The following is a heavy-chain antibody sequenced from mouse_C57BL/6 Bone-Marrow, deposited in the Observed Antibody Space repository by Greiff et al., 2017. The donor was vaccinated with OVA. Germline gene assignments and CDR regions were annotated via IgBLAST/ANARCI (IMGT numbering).Heavy chain of an antibody. CDR3: ARLRYYGSSPYAMDY. CDR2: IFPGSGST. D-gene: IGHD1-1*01. Sequence: QVHVKQSGPELVKPGASVKISCKASGYTFTDYYINWVKQRPGQGLEWIGWIFPGSGSTYYNEKFKGKATLTVDKSSSTAYMLLSSLTSEDSAVYFCARLRYYGSSPYAMDYWGQGTSVTVSS. CDR1: GYTFTDYY. V-gene: IGHV1-75*01. J-gene: IGHJ4*01.